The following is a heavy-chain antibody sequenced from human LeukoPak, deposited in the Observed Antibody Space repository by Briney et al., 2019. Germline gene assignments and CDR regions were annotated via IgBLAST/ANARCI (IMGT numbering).Heavy chain of an antibody. Sequence: ASVKVSCKASGYTFTSYYMHWVRQAPGQGLEWMGIINPSGGSTSYAQKFQGRVTMTRDTSTSTVYMELSSLRSEDTAVYYCARESGDYPLVRGMDVWGQGTTVTVSS. CDR3: ARESGDYPLVRGMDV. D-gene: IGHD4-17*01. J-gene: IGHJ6*02. CDR2: INPSGGST. V-gene: IGHV1-46*01. CDR1: GYTFTSYY.